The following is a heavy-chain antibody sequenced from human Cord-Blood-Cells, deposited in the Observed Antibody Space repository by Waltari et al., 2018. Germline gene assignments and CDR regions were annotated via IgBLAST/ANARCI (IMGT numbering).Heavy chain of an antibody. J-gene: IGHJ3*02. CDR1: GSTLPELP. CDR2: LGPEDGET. CDR3: ATDPPQHPEVYGDYAFDI. V-gene: IGHV1-24*01. Sequence: QVQLVQSGAEVKKPGASVKASCKVSGSTLPELPFHWFRTAPGKGLEWMGGLGPEDGETMYAQKFQGIVTMTEDTSTDTAYMELSSLRSEDTAVYYCATDPPQHPEVYGDYAFDIWGQGTMVTVSS. D-gene: IGHD4-17*01.